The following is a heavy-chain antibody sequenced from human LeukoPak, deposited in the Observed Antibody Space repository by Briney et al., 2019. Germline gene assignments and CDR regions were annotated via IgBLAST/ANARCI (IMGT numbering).Heavy chain of an antibody. CDR3: ARLGVGIAVAGIY. Sequence: SETLSLTCSVSGGSLKSYYWGWIRQPPGKGLEWIGSIYYSGSTYYNPSLKSRVTISVDTSKNQFSLKLSSVTAADTAVYYCARLGVGIAVAGIYWGQGTLVTVSS. V-gene: IGHV4-39*01. CDR1: GGSLKSYY. CDR2: IYYSGST. D-gene: IGHD6-19*01. J-gene: IGHJ4*02.